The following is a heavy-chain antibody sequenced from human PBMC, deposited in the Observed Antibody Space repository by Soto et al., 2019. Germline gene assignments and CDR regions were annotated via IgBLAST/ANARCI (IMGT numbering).Heavy chain of an antibody. CDR2: ISYDGSNK. V-gene: IGHV3-30-3*01. Sequence: SLRLSCAASGFTFSSYAMHWVRQAPGKGLEWVAVISYDGSNKYYADSVKGRFTISRDNSKNTLYLQMNSLRAEDTAVYYCASLPYRFLEWLSTLSHYYGMDVWGQGTTVTVS. J-gene: IGHJ6*02. CDR3: ASLPYRFLEWLSTLSHYYGMDV. D-gene: IGHD3-3*01. CDR1: GFTFSSYA.